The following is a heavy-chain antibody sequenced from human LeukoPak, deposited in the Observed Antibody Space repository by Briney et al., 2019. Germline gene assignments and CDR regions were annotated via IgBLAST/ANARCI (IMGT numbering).Heavy chain of an antibody. V-gene: IGHV1-8*01. J-gene: IGHJ4*02. CDR3: ARGFRSDSSGRKFDY. CDR1: GYTFTSYD. CDR2: MNPNSGNT. Sequence: ASVKVSCKASGYTFTSYDINWVRQATGQGLEWMGWMNPNSGNTGYAQKFQGRLTMTRNTSISTAYKELSSLSSEDTAMYYCARGFRSDSSGRKFDYWGQGALVTVSS. D-gene: IGHD3-22*01.